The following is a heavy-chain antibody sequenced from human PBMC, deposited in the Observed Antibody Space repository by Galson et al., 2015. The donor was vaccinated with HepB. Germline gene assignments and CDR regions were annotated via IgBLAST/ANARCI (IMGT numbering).Heavy chain of an antibody. J-gene: IGHJ6*03. CDR2: ISYDGSNK. CDR3: ARDRKSTIYCSSTSCYTDYYYYYMDV. V-gene: IGHV3-30-3*01. Sequence: SLRLSCAASGFTFSSYAMHWVHQAPGKGLEWVAVISYDGSNKYYADSVKGRFTISRDNSKNTLYLQMNSLRAEDTAVYYCARDRKSTIYCSSTSCYTDYYYYYMDVWGKGTTVTVSS. D-gene: IGHD2-2*02. CDR1: GFTFSSYA.